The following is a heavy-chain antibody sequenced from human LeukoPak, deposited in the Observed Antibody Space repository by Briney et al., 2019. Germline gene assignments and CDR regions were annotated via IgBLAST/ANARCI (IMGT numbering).Heavy chain of an antibody. CDR2: IYTSGST. D-gene: IGHD5-12*01. Sequence: SETLSLTCTVSGGSISSYYWSWLRQPAGKGLEWLGRIYTSGSTNYNPSLKSRVTMSVDTSKNQFSLKLSSVTAADTAVYYCARDLGRGYSGYDSYYYYYMDVWGKGTTVTISS. CDR3: ARDLGRGYSGYDSYYYYYMDV. J-gene: IGHJ6*03. CDR1: GGSISSYY. V-gene: IGHV4-4*07.